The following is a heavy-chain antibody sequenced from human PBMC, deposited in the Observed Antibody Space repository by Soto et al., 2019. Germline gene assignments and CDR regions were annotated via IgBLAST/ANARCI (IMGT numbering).Heavy chain of an antibody. CDR3: ATRPGGRLLWFGELIPAFDS. D-gene: IGHD3-10*01. V-gene: IGHV4-34*01. CDR2: ISHGGST. CDR1: GGSFGSYY. J-gene: IGHJ5*01. Sequence: SETLSLTCAVYGGSFGSYYWSWIRQPPGKGLEWIGEISHGGSTNYNPSLKSRVTISVDTSKNQFSLKLSSVTAADPAVYYCATRPGGRLLWFGELIPAFDSWGQGTLVTVSS.